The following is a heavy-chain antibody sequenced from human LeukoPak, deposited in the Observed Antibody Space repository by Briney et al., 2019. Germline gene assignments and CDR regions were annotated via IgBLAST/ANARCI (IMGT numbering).Heavy chain of an antibody. CDR3: AKDLGGYSSGWDFDY. CDR2: ISGSGGST. J-gene: IGHJ4*02. V-gene: IGHV3-23*01. Sequence: PGGSLRLSCAASGFTFSSYAMSWVRQAPGKGLEWVSAISGSGGSTYYADSVKGRFTISSDNSKNTLYLQMNSLRAEDTAVYYCAKDLGGYSSGWDFDYWGQGTLVTVSS. D-gene: IGHD6-19*01. CDR1: GFTFSSYA.